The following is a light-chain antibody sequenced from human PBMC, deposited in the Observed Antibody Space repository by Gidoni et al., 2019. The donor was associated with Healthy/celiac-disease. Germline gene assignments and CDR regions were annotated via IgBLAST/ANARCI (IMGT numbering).Light chain of an antibody. J-gene: IGLJ2*01. CDR3: ISYTSSSTSVV. Sequence: QYALTQPASVSGSPGQSITISCTGTSSDVCGDNYVSWYQQHPGKAPKLMIYYVSNRPSGVSNRVSGSKSGNTASLTISGLQAEDEADYYCISYTSSSTSVVFGGGTKLTVL. CDR1: SSDVCGDNY. CDR2: YVS. V-gene: IGLV2-14*01.